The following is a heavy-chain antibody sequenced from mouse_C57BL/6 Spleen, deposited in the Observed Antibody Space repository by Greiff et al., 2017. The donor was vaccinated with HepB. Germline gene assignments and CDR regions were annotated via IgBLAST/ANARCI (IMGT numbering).Heavy chain of an antibody. CDR3: ARGYGTGVYYYAMDY. Sequence: QVQLQQPGAELVRPGSSVKLSCKASGYTFTSYWMHWVKQRPIQGLEWIGNIDPSDSETHYNQKFKDKATLTVDKSSSTAYMQLSSLTSEDSAVYYCARGYGTGVYYYAMDYWGQGTSVTVSS. CDR1: GYTFTSYW. J-gene: IGHJ4*01. V-gene: IGHV1-52*01. D-gene: IGHD1-1*02. CDR2: IDPSDSET.